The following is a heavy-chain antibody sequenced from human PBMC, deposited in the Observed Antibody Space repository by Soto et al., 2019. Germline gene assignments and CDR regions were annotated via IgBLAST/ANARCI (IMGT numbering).Heavy chain of an antibody. J-gene: IGHJ5*01. CDR3: ARGAQCTSAACYGSPNNWFDS. Sequence: SETLSLTCTVSFGSINNHYWIWIRQAPGKGLEWVGHMYHTGTAKYNPSLKSRVSISIDKTKDQFSLSLRSVTAADSAVYYCARGAQCTSAACYGSPNNWFDSWGQGILVTVSS. D-gene: IGHD3-10*01. V-gene: IGHV4-59*11. CDR2: MYHTGTA. CDR1: FGSINNHY.